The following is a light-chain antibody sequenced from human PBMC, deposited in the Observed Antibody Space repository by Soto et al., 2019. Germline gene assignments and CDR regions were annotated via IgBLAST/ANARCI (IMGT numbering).Light chain of an antibody. CDR2: EVS. J-gene: IGLJ1*01. CDR1: NGDIGAYNS. V-gene: IGLV2-14*01. CDR3: GSKRSDNYV. Sequence: QSALTQPASVSGTPGQSITISCTGTNGDIGAYNSVSWYQQHPGKAPKLVIYEVSNRPLGVSTRFSGSKSDNTASLAISGLQAEDEADYYCGSKRSDNYVFGSGTKLTVL.